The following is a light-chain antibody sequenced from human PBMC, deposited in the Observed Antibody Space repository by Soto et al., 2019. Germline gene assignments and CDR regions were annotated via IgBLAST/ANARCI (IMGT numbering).Light chain of an antibody. CDR2: EVS. CDR3: SSYTISSTLL. J-gene: IGLJ2*01. Sequence: QSVLTQPASVSGSPGQSITISCTGTSSDVGGYNYVSWYQQHPGKVPKLMIYEVSNRPAGVSNRFSGSKSGNTASLTISGLQAEDEADYYCSSYTISSTLLFGGGTKLTVL. V-gene: IGLV2-14*01. CDR1: SSDVGGYNY.